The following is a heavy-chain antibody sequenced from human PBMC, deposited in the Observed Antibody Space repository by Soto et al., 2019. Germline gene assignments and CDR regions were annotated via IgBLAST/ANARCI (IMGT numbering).Heavy chain of an antibody. J-gene: IGHJ4*02. CDR3: ARSIVVVTALDY. D-gene: IGHD2-21*02. V-gene: IGHV1-3*01. Sequence: ASVKVSCKASGYTFTSYAMHWVRQAPGQRLEWMGRINAGNGNTKYSQKFQGRVTITRDTSASTAYMELSSLRSEDTAVYYCARSIVVVTALDYWGQGTLVTVSS. CDR2: INAGNGNT. CDR1: GYTFTSYA.